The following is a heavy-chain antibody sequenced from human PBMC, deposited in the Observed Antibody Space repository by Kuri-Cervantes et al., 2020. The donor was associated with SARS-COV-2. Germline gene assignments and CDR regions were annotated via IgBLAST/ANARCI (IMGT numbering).Heavy chain of an antibody. D-gene: IGHD6-19*01. CDR3: ARSIIAVAGFGGRDY. CDR2: IGTAGDT. J-gene: IGHJ4*02. CDR1: GFTFSSYD. Sequence: GESLKISCAASGFTFSSYDMHWVRQATGKGLEWVSAIGTAGDTYYPGSVKGRFTISRDNSKNTLYLQMNSLRAEDTAVYYCARSIIAVAGFGGRDYWGQGTLVTVSS. V-gene: IGHV3-13*04.